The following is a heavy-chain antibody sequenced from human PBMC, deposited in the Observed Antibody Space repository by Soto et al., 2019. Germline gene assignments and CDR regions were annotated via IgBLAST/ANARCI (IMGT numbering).Heavy chain of an antibody. V-gene: IGHV3-23*01. CDR3: AKRNWEGCTGTECYLYDH. Sequence: PGGSLRLSCAASGFTFNIYAMSWVRQAPGKGLEWVSGISADGGSTDYAHSVKGRFSVSRDNSRNTLYLQMNSLRDEDTAVYYCAKRNWEGCTGTECYLYDHWGLGALVTVSS. D-gene: IGHD2-8*02. J-gene: IGHJ5*02. CDR1: GFTFNIYA. CDR2: ISADGGST.